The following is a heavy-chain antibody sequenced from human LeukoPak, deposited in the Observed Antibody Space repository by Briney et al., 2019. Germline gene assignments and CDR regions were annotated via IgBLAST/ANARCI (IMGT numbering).Heavy chain of an antibody. D-gene: IGHD5-18*01. CDR1: GFTFSNYW. J-gene: IGHJ5*02. CDR3: ARGWIQLSA. CDR2: INGDGSST. V-gene: IGHV3-74*01. Sequence: GGSLRLSCAASGFTFSNYWMHWVRQAPGKGLVWVSRINGDGSSTTYADSVKGRFTISRDNAKNSLYLQMNSLRAEDTAVYYCARGWIQLSAWGQGTLVTVSS.